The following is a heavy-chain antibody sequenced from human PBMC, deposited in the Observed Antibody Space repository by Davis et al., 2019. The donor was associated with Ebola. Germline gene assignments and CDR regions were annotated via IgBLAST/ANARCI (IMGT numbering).Heavy chain of an antibody. Sequence: MPSETLSLTCTVSGGSISSSSYYWGWLRQPPGKGLEWLGNIYSSGSTYYSPSLQSRVTISVDTSKNQFSLKLSSVIAADTAVYYCARRGRAMDVWGQGTTVTVSS. J-gene: IGHJ6*02. CDR1: GGSISSSSYY. D-gene: IGHD6-13*01. V-gene: IGHV4-39*01. CDR2: IYSSGST. CDR3: ARRGRAMDV.